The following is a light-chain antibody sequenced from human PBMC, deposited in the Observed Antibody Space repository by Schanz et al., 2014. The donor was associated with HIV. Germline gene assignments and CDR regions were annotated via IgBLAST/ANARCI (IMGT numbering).Light chain of an antibody. Sequence: QSALTQPASVSGSPGQSITISCTGTSSDHGGYKYLSWYQHPPGKAPKLMIYDVSNRPSGVSNRFSGSKSGNTASLTISGLQAEDEADYYCQSYDSRLSGVFGTGTKLTVL. CDR1: SSDHGGYKY. J-gene: IGLJ1*01. V-gene: IGLV2-14*03. CDR2: DVS. CDR3: QSYDSRLSGV.